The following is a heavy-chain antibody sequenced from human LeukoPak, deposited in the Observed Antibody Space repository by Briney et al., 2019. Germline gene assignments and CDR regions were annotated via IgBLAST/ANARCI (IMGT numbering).Heavy chain of an antibody. V-gene: IGHV1-18*01. CDR1: GYTFTIYD. CDR3: ARDDNYGIFFNIDY. J-gene: IGHJ4*02. D-gene: IGHD4-11*01. Sequence: ASVTVSFKASGYTFTIYDINWVRQATGQGPEWMGWISTSSGDTKYAEKFRGRVTITTDTPSSTAYMELRRLRSDDTAVYYCARDDNYGIFFNIDYWGQGTLVTVSS. CDR2: ISTSSGDT.